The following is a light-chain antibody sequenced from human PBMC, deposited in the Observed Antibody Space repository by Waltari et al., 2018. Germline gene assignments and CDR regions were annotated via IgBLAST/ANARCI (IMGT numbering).Light chain of an antibody. CDR2: DTS. CDR3: LLSFRSGWV. CDR1: SGPVIDVRF. Sequence: QAVVTQEPSLTVSPGETVTLTCASSSGPVIDVRFPYWLQPRPGQAPRALIYDTSIKTMWTAARVSGCLIGGRAVLTLSGAQPEDEADYYCLLSFRSGWVFGGGTRLIV. V-gene: IGLV7-46*01. J-gene: IGLJ3*02.